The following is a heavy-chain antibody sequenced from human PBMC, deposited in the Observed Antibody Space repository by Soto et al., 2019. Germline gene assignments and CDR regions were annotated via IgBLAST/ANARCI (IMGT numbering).Heavy chain of an antibody. V-gene: IGHV4-39*01. D-gene: IGHD2-15*01. Sequence: SGTLSLTCSVSGGSINSSSYYWGWIRHPPGKRLEWIGSIFYSGSTYYNPSLKSRVTISVDTSKNQFSLKLSSVTAADTAVYYCARHLTYCSAGSCYSDFPYYGMDVWGQGTTVTVSS. CDR2: IFYSGST. CDR3: ARHLTYCSAGSCYSDFPYYGMDV. J-gene: IGHJ6*02. CDR1: GGSINSSSYY.